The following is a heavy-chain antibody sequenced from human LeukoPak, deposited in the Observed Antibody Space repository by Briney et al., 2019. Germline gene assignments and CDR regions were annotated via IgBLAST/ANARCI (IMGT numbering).Heavy chain of an antibody. CDR3: AIVRGGGDWDFFDS. CDR2: ITWEGENT. D-gene: IGHD3-9*01. V-gene: IGHV3-43*01. CDR1: GFNSRDYT. Sequence: PGGSLRLSCAASGFNSRDYTMHWVRQAPGKGLEWLSLITWEGENTSYADSVKGRFTISRDNTRNSLFLQMNSLRTEDTALYFCAIVRGGGDWDFFDSWGLGTLVTVSS. J-gene: IGHJ4*02.